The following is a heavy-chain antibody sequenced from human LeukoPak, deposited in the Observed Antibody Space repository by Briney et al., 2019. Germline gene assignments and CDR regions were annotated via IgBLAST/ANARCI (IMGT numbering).Heavy chain of an antibody. V-gene: IGHV3-23*01. D-gene: IGHD2-2*01. J-gene: IGHJ5*02. CDR2: INGGGGGGT. Sequence: GGSLRLSCAASGFSFTSYAMSWVRQAQGKGLEWVSGINGGGGGGTFHADSVRGRFTISRDNSKNTLYLQMSSLRAEDTAVYYCAASLPNIVVVPAAKGPFGSWGQGTLVTVSS. CDR3: AASLPNIVVVPAAKGPFGS. CDR1: GFSFTSYA.